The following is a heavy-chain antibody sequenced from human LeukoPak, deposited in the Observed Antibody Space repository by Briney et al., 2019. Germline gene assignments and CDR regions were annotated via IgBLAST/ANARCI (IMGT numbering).Heavy chain of an antibody. D-gene: IGHD3-16*01. V-gene: IGHV3-23*01. Sequence: PGGSLRLSCAASGFTFSSYAMSWVRQAPGKGLEWVSAISGSGGSTYYADSAKGRFTISRDNSKNTLYLQMNSLRAGDTAVYYCAKTYYLHRDAFDIWGQGTMVTVSS. CDR1: GFTFSSYA. CDR3: AKTYYLHRDAFDI. CDR2: ISGSGGST. J-gene: IGHJ3*02.